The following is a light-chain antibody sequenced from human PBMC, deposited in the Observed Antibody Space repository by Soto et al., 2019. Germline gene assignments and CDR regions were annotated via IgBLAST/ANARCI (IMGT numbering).Light chain of an antibody. J-gene: IGLJ3*02. CDR2: GNT. Sequence: QSVLTQPPSVSGAPGQRVTISCTGSSPNIGAGYDVHWYQQLPGTAPKLLVSGNTNRPSGVPDRFSGSKSDTSASLAITGLQAEDEADYYCQSYDSSLSYWVFGGGTKLTVL. V-gene: IGLV1-40*01. CDR3: QSYDSSLSYWV. CDR1: SPNIGAGYD.